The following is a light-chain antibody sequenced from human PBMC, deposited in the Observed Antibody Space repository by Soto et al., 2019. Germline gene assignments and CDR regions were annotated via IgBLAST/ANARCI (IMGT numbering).Light chain of an antibody. Sequence: EIVLTQSPGTLSPGERATLSCRSSQSVSSGYLAWYQQKPGQAPRLLIYDVSSRATGIPDRFSGSGSGTDFTLTISRLEPEDFAGYYCQQYGSSPTFGQGTKVEIK. CDR2: DVS. CDR3: QQYGSSPT. V-gene: IGKV3-20*01. CDR1: QSVSSGY. J-gene: IGKJ1*01.